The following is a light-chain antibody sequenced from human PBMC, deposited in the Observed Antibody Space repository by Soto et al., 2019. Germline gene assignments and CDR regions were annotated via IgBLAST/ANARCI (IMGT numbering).Light chain of an antibody. CDR3: QQYGSSPPFFT. V-gene: IGKV3-20*01. CDR1: QSVSSSY. CDR2: VAS. J-gene: IGKJ3*01. Sequence: EIVLTQSPGTLSLSPGEIATLSCRASQSVSSSYLAWYQQKPGQAPRLLIYVASSRATGIPDRFSGSGSGTDFTLTISRLEPEDFAVSYCQQYGSSPPFFTFGPGTKVDIK.